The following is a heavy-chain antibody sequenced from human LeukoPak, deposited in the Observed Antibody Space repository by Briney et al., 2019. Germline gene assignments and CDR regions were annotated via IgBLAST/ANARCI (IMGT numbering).Heavy chain of an antibody. CDR2: IWYDGSNK. Sequence: GGSLRLSCAASGFTFSSYGMHWVRQAPGKGLEWVAVIWYDGSNKYYADSVKGRFTISRDNAKNSLYLQMNSLRAEDTAVYYCARAPRGYSYGPYYYYGMDVWGRGTTVTVSS. D-gene: IGHD5-18*01. CDR1: GFTFSSYG. J-gene: IGHJ6*02. V-gene: IGHV3-33*01. CDR3: ARAPRGYSYGPYYYYGMDV.